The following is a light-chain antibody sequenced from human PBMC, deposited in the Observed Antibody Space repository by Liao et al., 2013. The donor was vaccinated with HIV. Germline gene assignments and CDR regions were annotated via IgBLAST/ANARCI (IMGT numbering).Light chain of an antibody. CDR1: KLGTKY. V-gene: IGLV3-1*01. CDR3: QVWDSSSNHVV. Sequence: SYALSQPPSMSVSPGQTAIITCSGDKLGTKYASWYQRRPGQSPILVIYQDKKRPSGIPERFSGSNSGNTATLTISRVEAGDEADYYCQVWDSSSNHVVFGGGTKLTVL. J-gene: IGLJ2*01. CDR2: QDK.